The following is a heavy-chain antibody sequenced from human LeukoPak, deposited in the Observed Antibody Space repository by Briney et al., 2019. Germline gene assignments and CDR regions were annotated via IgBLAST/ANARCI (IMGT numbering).Heavy chain of an antibody. D-gene: IGHD6-13*01. CDR3: AKDSAGSSWSLYYYYGMDV. CDR2: ISYDGSNK. CDR1: GYTFSSYG. Sequence: SCKASGYTFSSYGMHWVRQAPGKGLEWVAVISYDGSNKYYADSVKGRFTISRDNSKNTLYLQMNSLRAEDTAVYYCAKDSAGSSWSLYYYYGMDVWGQGTTVTVSS. J-gene: IGHJ6*02. V-gene: IGHV3-30*18.